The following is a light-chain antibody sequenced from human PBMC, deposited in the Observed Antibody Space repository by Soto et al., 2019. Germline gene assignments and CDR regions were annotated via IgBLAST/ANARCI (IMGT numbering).Light chain of an antibody. V-gene: IGKV1-27*01. CDR3: QKYNSGPLT. CDR2: AAS. CDR1: QGIGIY. J-gene: IGKJ4*01. Sequence: DIQMTQSPSSLSASLGDTVTITCRASQGIGIYLAWFQQRPGKVPKLLIYAASALQSGVPSRFSGSGSGTDFTLTISSLQPEDVATYYCQKYNSGPLTFGAGTRVEIK.